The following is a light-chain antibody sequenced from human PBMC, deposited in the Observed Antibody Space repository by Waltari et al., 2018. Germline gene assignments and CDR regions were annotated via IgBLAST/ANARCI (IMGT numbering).Light chain of an antibody. V-gene: IGLV2-14*01. CDR3: SSQSSNDVVL. J-gene: IGLJ2*01. CDR2: DVS. Sequence: QSALTQPAPVSGSPGQSVTIFCAGTSNDVGGYNSVSWYQEHPGQAPRVIIYDVSDRPSGVSDRSAGSKSGNTASRTISGLQAEDEADYDCSSQSSNDVVLFGGGTKLTVL. CDR1: SNDVGGYNS.